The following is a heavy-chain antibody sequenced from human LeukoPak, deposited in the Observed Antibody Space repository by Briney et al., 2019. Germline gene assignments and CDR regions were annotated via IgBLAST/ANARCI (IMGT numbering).Heavy chain of an antibody. D-gene: IGHD3-3*01. J-gene: IGHJ4*02. CDR3: ATGGLRFLEWSYDY. CDR2: IFPILSIA. CDR1: GGTFSSYA. V-gene: IGHV1-69*04. Sequence: ASVKVSCKASGGTFSSYAISWVRQAPGQGLEWMGRIFPILSIANYAQKFQGRVTITADKSTSTAYMGLSSLRSEDTAVYYCATGGLRFLEWSYDYWGQGTLVTVSS.